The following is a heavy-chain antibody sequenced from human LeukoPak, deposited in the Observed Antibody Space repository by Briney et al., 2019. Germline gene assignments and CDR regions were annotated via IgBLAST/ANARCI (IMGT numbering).Heavy chain of an antibody. J-gene: IGHJ4*02. D-gene: IGHD1-1*01. CDR1: GFSFGGYW. CDR2: IKPDGSGK. Sequence: GGSLRLSCEASGFSFGGYWMSWVRQAPGKGLEWVADIKPDGSGKTYADSVKGRFTISRDNAKQSLYLQMGTVTAEDTGVYYCVTSWIRQQRDYWGQGILVTVSS. V-gene: IGHV3-7*01. CDR3: VTSWIRQQRDY.